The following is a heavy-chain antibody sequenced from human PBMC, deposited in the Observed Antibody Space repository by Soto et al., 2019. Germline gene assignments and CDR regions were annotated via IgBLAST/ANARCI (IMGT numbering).Heavy chain of an antibody. CDR2: MNPNSGNT. J-gene: IGHJ6*03. D-gene: IGHD2-2*01. CDR3: ARGFVVPAAIDYYYYYYMDV. CDR1: GYTFTSYD. Sequence: ASVKVSCKASGYTFTSYDINWVRQATGQGLEWMGWMNPNSGNTGYAQKFQGRVTMTRNTSISTAYMELSSLRSEDTAVYYCARGFVVPAAIDYYYYYYMDVWGKGTTVTVSS. V-gene: IGHV1-8*01.